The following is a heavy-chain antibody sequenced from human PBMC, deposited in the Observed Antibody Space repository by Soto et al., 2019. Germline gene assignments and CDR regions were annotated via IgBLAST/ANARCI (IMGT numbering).Heavy chain of an antibody. Sequence: GGSLRLSCAASGFTFSSYAMSWVRQAPGKGLEWVSAISGSGGSTYYADSVKGRFTISRDNSKNTLYLQMNSLRAEDTAVYYCAAKKMGVWVYFDYWGQGTLVTVSS. CDR1: GFTFSSYA. CDR2: ISGSGGST. CDR3: AAKKMGVWVYFDY. V-gene: IGHV3-23*01. J-gene: IGHJ4*02. D-gene: IGHD2-8*02.